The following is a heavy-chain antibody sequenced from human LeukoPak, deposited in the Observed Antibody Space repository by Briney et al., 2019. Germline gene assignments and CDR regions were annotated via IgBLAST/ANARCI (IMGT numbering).Heavy chain of an antibody. CDR1: GGSFSGYY. J-gene: IGHJ4*02. Sequence: PSETLSLTCAVYGGSFSGYYWSWIRPPPGKGLEWIGEINHSGSTNYNPSLKSRVTISVDTSKNQFSLKLSSVTAADTAVYYCARLGPMVRGVITTRRPDYWGQGTLVTVSS. D-gene: IGHD3-10*01. CDR2: INHSGST. V-gene: IGHV4-34*01. CDR3: ARLGPMVRGVITTRRPDY.